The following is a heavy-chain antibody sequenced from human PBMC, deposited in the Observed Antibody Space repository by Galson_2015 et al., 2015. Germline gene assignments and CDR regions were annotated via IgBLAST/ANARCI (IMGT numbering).Heavy chain of an antibody. Sequence: SLRLSCAHSGFTFSSYGMHWVRQAPGKGLEWVAVISYDGSNKYYADSVKGRFTISRDNSKNTLYLQMNSLIAEDTAVYYCAKEPYYYYYMDVWGKGTTVTVSS. J-gene: IGHJ6*03. V-gene: IGHV3-30*18. CDR3: AKEPYYYYYMDV. CDR2: ISYDGSNK. CDR1: GFTFSSYG.